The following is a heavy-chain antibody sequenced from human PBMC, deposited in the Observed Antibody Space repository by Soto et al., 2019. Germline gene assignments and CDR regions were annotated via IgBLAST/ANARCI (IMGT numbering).Heavy chain of an antibody. V-gene: IGHV3-7*01. Sequence: EVQLVESGGGLVQPGGSLRLSCAASGFTFSSYWMSWARQAPGKGLEWVANIKQDGSEKYYGDSVKGRFTISRDNAENSLDRQAHCLRAEDTAVYYCARDGRLGDLFYYGMDVWGQGTTVTVSS. J-gene: IGHJ6*02. D-gene: IGHD3-10*01. CDR1: GFTFSSYW. CDR2: IKQDGSEK. CDR3: ARDGRLGDLFYYGMDV.